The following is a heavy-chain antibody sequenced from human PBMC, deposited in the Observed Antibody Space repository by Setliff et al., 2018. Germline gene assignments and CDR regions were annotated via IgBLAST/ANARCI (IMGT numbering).Heavy chain of an antibody. V-gene: IGHV3-20*04. CDR3: AKDRSRDYDDSSGYDH. J-gene: IGHJ4*02. CDR1: GFTFDVYD. CDR2: INWNGDRT. Sequence: PGGSLRLSCAASGFTFDVYDLNWVRQAPGKGLEWVSSINWNGDRTGYADSVKGRFTISRDNAKNSLYLQMNRLRAEDTALYYCAKDRSRDYDDSSGYDHWGQGTLVTVS. D-gene: IGHD3-22*01.